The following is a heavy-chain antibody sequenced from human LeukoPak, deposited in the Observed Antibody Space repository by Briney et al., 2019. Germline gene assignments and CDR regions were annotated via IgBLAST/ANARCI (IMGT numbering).Heavy chain of an antibody. D-gene: IGHD3-3*01. CDR3: AKDVRGYYDFWSGYYVEGYYFDY. V-gene: IGHV3-9*01. CDR2: ISWNSGSI. J-gene: IGHJ4*02. CDR1: GFTFDDYA. Sequence: AGGSLRLSCAASGFTFDDYAMHWVRQAPGKGLEWVSGISWNSGSIGYADSVKGRFTISRDNAKNSLYLQMNSLRAEDTALYYCAKDVRGYYDFWSGYYVEGYYFDYWGQGTLVTVSS.